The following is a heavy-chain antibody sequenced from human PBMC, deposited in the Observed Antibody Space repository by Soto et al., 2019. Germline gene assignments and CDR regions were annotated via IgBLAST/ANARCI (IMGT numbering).Heavy chain of an antibody. J-gene: IGHJ6*02. D-gene: IGHD1-7*01. Sequence: GGSLRLSCAASGFTFSSYAMSWVRRAPGKGLEWVSAISGSGGSTYYADSVKGRFTISRDNSKNTLYLQMNSLRAEDTAVYHCAKDPLWNYKDYYYYYGMDVWGQGTTVTVSS. V-gene: IGHV3-23*01. CDR2: ISGSGGST. CDR1: GFTFSSYA. CDR3: AKDPLWNYKDYYYYYGMDV.